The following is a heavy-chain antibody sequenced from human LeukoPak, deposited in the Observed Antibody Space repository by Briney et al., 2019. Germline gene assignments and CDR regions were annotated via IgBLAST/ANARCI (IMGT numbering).Heavy chain of an antibody. J-gene: IGHJ4*02. Sequence: PSETLSLTCTVSGGSSSSSSYYWGWIRQPPGKGLEWIGYIYYSGSTNYNPSLKSRVTISVDTSKNQFSLKLSSVTAADTAVYYCARPRSYGSGSPLDYWGQGTLVTVSS. D-gene: IGHD3-10*01. CDR2: IYYSGST. CDR3: ARPRSYGSGSPLDY. CDR1: GGSSSSSSYY. V-gene: IGHV4-61*05.